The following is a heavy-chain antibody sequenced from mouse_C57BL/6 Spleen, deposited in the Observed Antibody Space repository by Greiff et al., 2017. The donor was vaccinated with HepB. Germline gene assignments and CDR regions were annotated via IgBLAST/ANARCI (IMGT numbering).Heavy chain of an antibody. D-gene: IGHD1-1*01. Sequence: VQLQQSDAELVKPGASVKISCKVSGYTFTDHTIHWMKQRPEQGLEWIGYIYPRDGSTKYNEKFKGKATLTADKSSSTAYMQLNSLTSEDSAVYFCARFDYYGRIKYAMDYWGQGTSVTVSS. J-gene: IGHJ4*01. CDR2: IYPRDGST. CDR1: GYTFTDHT. CDR3: ARFDYYGRIKYAMDY. V-gene: IGHV1-78*01.